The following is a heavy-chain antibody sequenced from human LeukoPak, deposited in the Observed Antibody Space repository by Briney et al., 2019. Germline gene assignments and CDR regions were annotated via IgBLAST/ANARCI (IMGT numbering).Heavy chain of an antibody. V-gene: IGHV1-69*04. CDR3: ARGDGYSFFDY. CDR2: IIPILGIA. J-gene: IGHJ4*02. D-gene: IGHD5-18*01. CDR1: GGTFISYA. Sequence: SVKVSCKASGGTFISYAISWVRQAPGQGLEWMGRIIPILGIANYAQKFQGRVTITADKSTSTAYMELSSLRSEDTAVYYCARGDGYSFFDYWGQGTLVTVSS.